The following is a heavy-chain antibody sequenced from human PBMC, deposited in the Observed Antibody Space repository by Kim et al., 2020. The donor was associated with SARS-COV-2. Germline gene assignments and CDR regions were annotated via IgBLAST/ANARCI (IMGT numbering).Heavy chain of an antibody. V-gene: IGHV3-48*03. CDR1: GFTFSSYE. J-gene: IGHJ4*02. D-gene: IGHD3-10*01. CDR2: ISSSGSTI. CDR3: APRGALGTGVYS. Sequence: GGSLRLTCAASGFTFSSYEMNWVRQPPGKGLEWVSYISSSGSTIYYADSVKGRFTISRDNAKNSLYLQMNSLRAEDTAVYYCAPRGALGTGVYSWGQGTLVTVSS.